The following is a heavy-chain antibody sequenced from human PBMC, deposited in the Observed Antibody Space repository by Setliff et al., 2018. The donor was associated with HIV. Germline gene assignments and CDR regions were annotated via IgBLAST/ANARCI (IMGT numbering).Heavy chain of an antibody. J-gene: IGHJ4*02. D-gene: IGHD2-21*02. CDR3: AREGDGIDF. CDR2: IYQSGSI. Sequence: SETLSLTCAASGYSINSGFSRAWIRQPPGQGPQWIGSIYQSGSIYYNPSLQSRVTISVDSSKNQFSLNLFSVTAADTAVYYCAREGDGIDFWGQGTLVTVSS. V-gene: IGHV4-38-2*02. CDR1: GYSINSGFS.